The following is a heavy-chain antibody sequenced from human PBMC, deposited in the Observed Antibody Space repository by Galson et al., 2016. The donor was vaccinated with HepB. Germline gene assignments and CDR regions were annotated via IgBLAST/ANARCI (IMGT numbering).Heavy chain of an antibody. CDR2: IYYSGST. CDR1: GGSISSYY. CDR3: GRGASCPECYYYGMDV. Sequence: SETLSLTCTVSGGSISSYYWSWIRQPPGKGLEWIGYIYYSGSTNYNPSLKSRVTISVDTSKNQFSLKLRPVTAADTAVYYCGRGASCPECYYYGMDVWGQGTTVTVSS. V-gene: IGHV4-59*01. D-gene: IGHD2-2*01. J-gene: IGHJ6*02.